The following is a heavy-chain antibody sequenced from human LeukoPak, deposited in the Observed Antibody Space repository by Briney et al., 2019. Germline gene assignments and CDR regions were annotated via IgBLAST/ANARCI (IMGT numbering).Heavy chain of an antibody. V-gene: IGHV3-30*19. D-gene: IGHD2-21*02. CDR1: GFTFSSYG. CDR3: AREEVTAISPISFDY. J-gene: IGHJ4*02. CDR2: ISYDGSNK. Sequence: GGSLRLSCAASGFTFSSYGMHWVRQAPGKGLEWVAVISYDGSNKYYADSVKGRFTISRDNSKNTLYLQMNSLRAEDTAVYYCAREEVTAISPISFDYWGQGTLVTVSS.